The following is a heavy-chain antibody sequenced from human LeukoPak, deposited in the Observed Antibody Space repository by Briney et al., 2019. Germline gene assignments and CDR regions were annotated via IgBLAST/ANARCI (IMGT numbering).Heavy chain of an antibody. Sequence: GASVKVSCKASGGTFSSYAISWVRQAPGQGLEWMGGIIPIFGTANYAQKFQGRVTITADESTSTAYMELSSLRSEDTAVYYCARQRSRYGGNSGFDYWGQGTLVTVSS. D-gene: IGHD4-23*01. V-gene: IGHV1-69*13. CDR3: ARQRSRYGGNSGFDY. CDR2: IIPIFGTA. CDR1: GGTFSSYA. J-gene: IGHJ4*02.